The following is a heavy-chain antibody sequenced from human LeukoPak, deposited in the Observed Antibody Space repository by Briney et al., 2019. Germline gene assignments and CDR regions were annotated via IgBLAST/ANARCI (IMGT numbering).Heavy chain of an antibody. CDR3: AKAGSSSWYRDYFDY. D-gene: IGHD6-13*01. Sequence: PGRSLRLSCAASGFTFDDYAMHWVRQAPGKGLEWVSGISWNSGSIGYADSVKGRFTISRDNAKNSLYLQMNSLRAEDTALYYCAKAGSSSWYRDYFDYWGQGTLVTVSS. CDR2: ISWNSGSI. J-gene: IGHJ4*02. V-gene: IGHV3-9*01. CDR1: GFTFDDYA.